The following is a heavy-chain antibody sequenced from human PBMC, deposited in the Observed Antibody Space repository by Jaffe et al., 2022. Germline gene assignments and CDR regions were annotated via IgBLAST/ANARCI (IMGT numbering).Heavy chain of an antibody. CDR2: IYWNDDK. D-gene: IGHD3-3*01. Sequence: QITLKESGPTLVKPTQTLTLTCTFSGFSLSTSGVGVGWIRQPPGKALEWLALIYWNDDKRYSPSLKSRLTITKDTSKNQVVLTMTNMDPVDTATYYCAHGRITIFGVVITPFDYWGQGTLVTVSS. J-gene: IGHJ4*02. V-gene: IGHV2-5*01. CDR1: GFSLSTSGVG. CDR3: AHGRITIFGVVITPFDY.